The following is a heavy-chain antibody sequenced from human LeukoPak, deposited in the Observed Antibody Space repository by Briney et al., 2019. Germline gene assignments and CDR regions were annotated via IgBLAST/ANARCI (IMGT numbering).Heavy chain of an antibody. V-gene: IGHV1-18*01. Sequence: GASVKVSCKASGYTFNSYGISWVRQAPGQGLEWMGWISAYNGNTDYAQKFQGRVTMTTDTSTSTAYMELRSLRSDDTAVYYCARAAGYYDSGDYYLYWGQGTLVTVSS. CDR1: GYTFNSYG. CDR2: ISAYNGNT. D-gene: IGHD3-22*01. CDR3: ARAAGYYDSGDYYLY. J-gene: IGHJ4*02.